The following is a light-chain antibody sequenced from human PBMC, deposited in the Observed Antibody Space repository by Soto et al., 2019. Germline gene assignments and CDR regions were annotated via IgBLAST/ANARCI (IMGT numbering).Light chain of an antibody. CDR3: QSYDRSRSYV. V-gene: IGLV1-40*01. CDR2: GNS. CDR1: SSNIGAGYD. J-gene: IGLJ1*01. Sequence: QSVLTQPPSVSGAPGQRVTISCTGSSSNIGAGYDVYWYQQLPGTAPKLLIYGNSNRPSGVPDRFSGSKSGTSASLAITGLQAEDEADYYCQSYDRSRSYVFGTGTQVTVL.